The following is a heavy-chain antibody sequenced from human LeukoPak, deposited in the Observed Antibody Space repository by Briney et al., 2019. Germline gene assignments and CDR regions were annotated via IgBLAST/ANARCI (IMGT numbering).Heavy chain of an antibody. Sequence: PGGSLRLSCAASGFTFSSYAMSWGRQAPGKGLKWVSTINDNGDGTYYADSVKGRFTISRDNSYNTVSLQMNSLRDEDTGVYYCAKGLRTGVGPYMGYHYYMDVWGKGATVTVSS. CDR2: INDNGDGT. J-gene: IGHJ6*03. CDR3: AKGLRTGVGPYMGYHYYMDV. CDR1: GFTFSSYA. D-gene: IGHD3-16*01. V-gene: IGHV3-23*01.